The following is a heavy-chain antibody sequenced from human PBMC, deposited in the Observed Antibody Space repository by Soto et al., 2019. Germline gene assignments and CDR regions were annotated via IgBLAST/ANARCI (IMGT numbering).Heavy chain of an antibody. CDR3: ARADRARRYCSSTSCPKYYYYYYGMDV. Sequence: SETLSLTCTVSGGSISSGGYYWSWIRQHPGKGLEWIGYIYYSGGAYYNPSLKSRVTISVDTSKNQFSLKLSSVTAADTAVYYCARADRARRYCSSTSCPKYYYYYYGMDVWGQGTTVTVSS. D-gene: IGHD2-2*01. CDR2: IYYSGGA. J-gene: IGHJ6*02. CDR1: GGSISSGGYY. V-gene: IGHV4-31*03.